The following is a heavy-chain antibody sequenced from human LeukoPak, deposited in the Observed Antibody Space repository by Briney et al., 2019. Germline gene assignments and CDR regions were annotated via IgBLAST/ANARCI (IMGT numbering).Heavy chain of an antibody. Sequence: SGPTLVNPTQTLTLTCTFSGFSLSTSGVGVGWIRQPPGKALEWLALIYWNDDKRYSPSLKSRLTITKDTSKNQVVLTMTNMDPVDTATYYCAHSMFFRNFDPFSNWFDPWGQGTLVTVSS. V-gene: IGHV2-5*01. J-gene: IGHJ5*02. CDR3: AHSMFFRNFDPFSNWFDP. CDR2: IYWNDDK. D-gene: IGHD3-9*01. CDR1: GFSLSTSGVG.